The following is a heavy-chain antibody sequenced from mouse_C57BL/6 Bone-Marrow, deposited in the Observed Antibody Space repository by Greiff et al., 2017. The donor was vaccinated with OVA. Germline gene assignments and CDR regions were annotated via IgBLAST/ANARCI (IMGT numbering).Heavy chain of an antibody. V-gene: IGHV1-81*01. CDR2: IYPRSGNT. CDR1: GYTFTSYG. CDR3: ARGITTVVSYYFGY. Sequence: QVQLQQSGAELARPGASVKLSCKASGYTFTSYGISWVKQRTGQGLEWIGEIYPRSGNTYYNEKFKGKATLTADKSSSTAYMQLSSLTTEDSAIYYCARGITTVVSYYFGYWGQGTTLTVSS. J-gene: IGHJ2*01. D-gene: IGHD1-1*01.